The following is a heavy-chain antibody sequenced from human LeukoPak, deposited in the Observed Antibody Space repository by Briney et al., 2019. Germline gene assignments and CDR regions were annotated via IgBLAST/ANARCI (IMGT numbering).Heavy chain of an antibody. Sequence: SETLSLTCTVSGGSISSYYWSWIRQPPGKGLEWIGYIYTSGSTNYNPSLKSRVTISVDTSKNQFSLKLSSVTAADTAVYYCANGYSNYYFDYWGQGTLATVSS. J-gene: IGHJ4*02. D-gene: IGHD4-11*01. V-gene: IGHV4-4*09. CDR2: IYTSGST. CDR1: GGSISSYY. CDR3: ANGYSNYYFDY.